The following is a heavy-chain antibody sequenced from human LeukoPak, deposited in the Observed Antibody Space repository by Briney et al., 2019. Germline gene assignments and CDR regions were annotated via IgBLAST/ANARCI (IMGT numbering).Heavy chain of an antibody. D-gene: IGHD6-19*01. V-gene: IGHV4-59*01. CDR1: GGSISSYY. J-gene: IGHJ4*02. CDR2: IYYSGST. Sequence: KPSETLSLTCTVSGGSISSYYWSWIRQPPGKGLEWMGYIYYSGSTNYNPSLKSRVTISIDTSKNQFSLKLSSVTAADTAVYYCAKESGGYTSGWYFDYWGQGTLVTVSS. CDR3: AKESGGYTSGWYFDY.